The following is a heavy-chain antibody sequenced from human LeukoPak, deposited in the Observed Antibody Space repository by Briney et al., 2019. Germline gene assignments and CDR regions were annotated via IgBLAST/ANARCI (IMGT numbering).Heavy chain of an antibody. CDR2: IYYSGST. CDR1: GGSISSGDYY. Sequence: SETLSLTCTVSGGSISSGDYYWSWIRQPPGKGLEWIGYIYYSGSTYYNPSLKSRVTISVDTSKNQFSLKLSSVTAADTAVYYCARFTTVTTLRGYYYYGMDVWGQGTTVTVSS. D-gene: IGHD4-17*01. V-gene: IGHV4-30-4*01. J-gene: IGHJ6*02. CDR3: ARFTTVTTLRGYYYYGMDV.